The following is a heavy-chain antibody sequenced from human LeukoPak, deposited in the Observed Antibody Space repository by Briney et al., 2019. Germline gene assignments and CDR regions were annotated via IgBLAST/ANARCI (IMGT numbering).Heavy chain of an antibody. D-gene: IGHD2-15*01. V-gene: IGHV4-34*01. CDR2: INHSGST. CDR3: ARGRGGFVVVVAATGEQGYFDY. J-gene: IGHJ4*02. Sequence: YWSWIRQPPGKGLEWIGEINHSGSTNYNPSLKSRVTISVDTSKNQFSLKLSSVTAADTAVYYCARGRGGFVVVVAATGEQGYFDYWGQGTLVTVSS. CDR1: Y.